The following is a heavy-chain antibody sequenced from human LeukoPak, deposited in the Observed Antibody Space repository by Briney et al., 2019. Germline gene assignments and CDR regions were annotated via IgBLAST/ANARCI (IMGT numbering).Heavy chain of an antibody. CDR1: GGTFSSYA. V-gene: IGHV1-69*04. D-gene: IGHD4-17*01. CDR2: IIPILGIA. J-gene: IGHJ5*02. CDR3: ARGITDYGDHGWFDP. Sequence: SVKVSCKASGGTFSSYAISWVRQAPGQGLEWMGRIIPILGIANYAQKFQGRVTITTDESTSTAYMELSSLRSEDTAVYYCARGITDYGDHGWFDPWGQGTLVTVSS.